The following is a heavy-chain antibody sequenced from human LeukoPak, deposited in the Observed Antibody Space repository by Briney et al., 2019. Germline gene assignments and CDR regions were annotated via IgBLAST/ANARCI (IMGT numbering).Heavy chain of an antibody. CDR3: ATFPRIAAYRGTNDY. Sequence: GGSLRLSCAASGFTFTTYAMSWVRQAPGKGLEWVSAIRGSGGSTYYADSVKGRFTISRDNSKNTLYLQMNSLRAEDTAVYYCATFPRIAAYRGTNDYWGQGTLVTVSS. J-gene: IGHJ4*02. CDR1: GFTFTTYA. CDR2: IRGSGGST. D-gene: IGHD6-13*01. V-gene: IGHV3-23*01.